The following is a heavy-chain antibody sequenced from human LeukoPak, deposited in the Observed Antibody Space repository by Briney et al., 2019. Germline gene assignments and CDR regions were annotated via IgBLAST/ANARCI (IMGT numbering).Heavy chain of an antibody. CDR1: GYTFTGYY. CDR2: INPNSGGT. V-gene: IGHV1-2*06. J-gene: IGHJ5*02. D-gene: IGHD3-22*01. CDR3: ARSLPDHYYDSSGYYGWFDP. Sequence: ASVKVSCKASGYTFTGYYMHWVRQAPGQGLEWMGRINPNSGGTNYAQKFQGRVTMTSDTSISTAYMELSRLRSDDTAVYYCARSLPDHYYDSSGYYGWFDPWGQGTLVTVSS.